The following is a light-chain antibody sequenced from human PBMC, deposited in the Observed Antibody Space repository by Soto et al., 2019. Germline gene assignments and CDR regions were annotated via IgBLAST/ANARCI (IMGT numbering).Light chain of an antibody. Sequence: QSVLTQPPSASGTPGQRVTISCSGSSSNIGSNYVYWYQQLPGTAPKLLIYRNNQRPSGVPDRFSGSKSVTSASLAISGLRSDDGAEYYCEAWDHSLSALFGGGTKLTVL. CDR2: RNN. V-gene: IGLV1-47*01. J-gene: IGLJ3*02. CDR1: SSNIGSNY. CDR3: EAWDHSLSAL.